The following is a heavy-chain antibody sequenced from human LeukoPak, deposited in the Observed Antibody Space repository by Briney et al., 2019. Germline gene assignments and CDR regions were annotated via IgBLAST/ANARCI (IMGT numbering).Heavy chain of an antibody. V-gene: IGHV3-30*03. J-gene: IGHJ6*03. D-gene: IGHD5-18*01. CDR1: GFSFNSYA. Sequence: PGGSLRLSCAASGFSFNSYAMHWVRQSPGKGLEWVAIMSYDGSDQYYVDSVKGRFTISRDNSRNTLYLRMHSLDSDDTAVYYCAREAMGGHYYMDVWGKGTTVTISS. CDR3: AREAMGGHYYMDV. CDR2: MSYDGSDQ.